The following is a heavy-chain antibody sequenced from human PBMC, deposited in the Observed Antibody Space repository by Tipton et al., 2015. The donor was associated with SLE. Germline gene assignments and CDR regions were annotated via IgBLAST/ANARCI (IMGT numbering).Heavy chain of an antibody. Sequence: SLRLSCTASGFTLGAYTMSWVRQAPGKGLEWVGFIRSKAYGGTTEYAASVKGRFTISLGTSKNQFSLRLSSVTAADTAVYYCARGIPDGRRYYYYYMDVWGKGTTVTVS. CDR1: GFTLGAYT. D-gene: IGHD1-26*01. CDR3: ARGIPDGRRYYYYYMDV. CDR2: IRSKAYGGTT. J-gene: IGHJ6*03. V-gene: IGHV3-49*04.